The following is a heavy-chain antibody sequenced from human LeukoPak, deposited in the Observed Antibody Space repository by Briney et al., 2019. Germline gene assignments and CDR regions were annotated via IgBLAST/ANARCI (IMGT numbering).Heavy chain of an antibody. CDR3: ARVAEAAAFDS. CDR1: GFTFSDYY. Sequence: PGGSLRLSCAASGFTFSDYYMSWIRQAPGKGLEWVSSISRNSRYIYYADSMRGRFTISRDNAKNSLYPQMNSLKPEDTAVYYCARVAEAAAFDSWGQGTLVTVSS. V-gene: IGHV3-11*06. D-gene: IGHD6-13*01. J-gene: IGHJ4*02. CDR2: ISRNSRYI.